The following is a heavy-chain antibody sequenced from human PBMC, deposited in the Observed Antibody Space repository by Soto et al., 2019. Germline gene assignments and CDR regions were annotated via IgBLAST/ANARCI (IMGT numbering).Heavy chain of an antibody. CDR2: VSVSGNA. Sequence: HLQESGPGLVAPSQTLSLRCTVSGDSIGTGAFYWTWIRQVPGKGLEWIGYVSVSGNAYYNPSLKSRVAMSIETSENQLSLTLLSVTAADAAVYFCARALGGVSASGVDVWGHGTTVTVSS. CDR3: ARALGGVSASGVDV. CDR1: GDSIGTGAFY. V-gene: IGHV4-31*03. J-gene: IGHJ6*02. D-gene: IGHD3-3*01.